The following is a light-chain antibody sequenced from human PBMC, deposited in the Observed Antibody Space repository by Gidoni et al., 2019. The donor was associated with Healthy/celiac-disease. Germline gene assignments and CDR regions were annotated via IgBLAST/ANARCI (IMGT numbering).Light chain of an antibody. V-gene: IGLV1-47*01. CDR1: SSNIGSNY. CDR2: RNN. J-gene: IGLJ2*01. CDR3: AAWDDSLSGL. Sequence: QSVLTQPPSASGTPGQRVTISCSGSSSNIGSNYVYWYQQLPGTAPNLLLDRNNQRPSGVPDRFSGSKSGTSASLSISGLRSEDEADYYCAAWDDSLSGLFGGGTKLTVL.